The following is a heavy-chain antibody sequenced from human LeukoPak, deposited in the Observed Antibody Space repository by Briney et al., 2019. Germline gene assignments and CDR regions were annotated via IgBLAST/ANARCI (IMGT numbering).Heavy chain of an antibody. J-gene: IGHJ3*02. Sequence: SQTLSLICTVWGGSLSSGANYGSWLRQPPGGGVEWIGYISHSESAYYSPSLESRITISVDRSKNQFSLKLKSVTAGDTAVYYCARHQWVPVFDIWGQGTMVTVSS. CDR2: ISHSESA. CDR1: GGSLSSGANY. V-gene: IGHV4-30-2*01. CDR3: ARHQWVPVFDI. D-gene: IGHD1-26*01.